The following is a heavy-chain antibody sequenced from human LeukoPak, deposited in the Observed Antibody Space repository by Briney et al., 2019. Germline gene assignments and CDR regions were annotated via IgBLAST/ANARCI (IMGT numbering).Heavy chain of an antibody. Sequence: GGSLRLSCAASGFTFSSYGMHWVRQAPGKGLEWVAFIRYDGSNKYYADSVKGRFTISRDNSKNTLYLQMNSLRAEDTAVYYCAKDNSSPKGEVMGPSLYAFDIWGQGTMVTVSS. CDR2: IRYDGSNK. CDR1: GFTFSSYG. V-gene: IGHV3-30*02. D-gene: IGHD3-3*01. J-gene: IGHJ3*02. CDR3: AKDNSSPKGEVMGPSLYAFDI.